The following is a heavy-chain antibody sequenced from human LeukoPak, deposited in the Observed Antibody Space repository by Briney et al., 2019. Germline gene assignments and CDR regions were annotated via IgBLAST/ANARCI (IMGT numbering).Heavy chain of an antibody. J-gene: IGHJ4*02. Sequence: GGFLRLSCAASGFTFSSYSMNWVRQAPGKGLEWVSSISSSSSYIYYADSVKGRFTISRDNAKNSLYLQMNSLRAEDTAVYYCARDAGDDSYGYSYWGQGTLVTVSS. CDR2: ISSSSSYI. CDR3: ARDAGDDSYGYSY. CDR1: GFTFSSYS. D-gene: IGHD5-18*01. V-gene: IGHV3-21*01.